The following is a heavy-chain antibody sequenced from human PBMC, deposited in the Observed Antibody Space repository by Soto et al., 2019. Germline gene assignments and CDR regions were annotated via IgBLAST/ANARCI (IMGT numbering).Heavy chain of an antibody. V-gene: IGHV3-23*01. CDR1: GFTFSTYA. CDR2: ISGSGGST. CDR3: AREAGGGIYDY. J-gene: IGHJ4*02. D-gene: IGHD2-15*01. Sequence: GGSLRLSCAASGFTFSTYAMTWVRQAPGKGLEWVSTISGSGGSTYYADSVKGRFTVSRDNSKNTLYLQMNSLRAEDTALYYCAREAGGGIYDYWGQGTLVTVSS.